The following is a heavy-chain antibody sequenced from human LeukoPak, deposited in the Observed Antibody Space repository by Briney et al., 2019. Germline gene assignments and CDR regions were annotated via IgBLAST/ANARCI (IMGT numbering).Heavy chain of an antibody. V-gene: IGHV3-64*01. CDR3: ARGPNWNDVMVDY. CDR2: ISSNGGST. Sequence: GSLRLSCAASGFTFSSHAMHWVRQAPGKGLEYVSAISSNGGSTYYANSVKGRFTISRDNSKNTLYLQMGSLRAEDMAVYYCARGPNWNDVMVDYWGQGTLVTVSS. CDR1: GFTFSSHA. D-gene: IGHD1-20*01. J-gene: IGHJ4*02.